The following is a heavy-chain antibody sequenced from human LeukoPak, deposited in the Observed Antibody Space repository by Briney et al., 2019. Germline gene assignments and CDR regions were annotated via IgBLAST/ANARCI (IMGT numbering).Heavy chain of an antibody. Sequence: SETLSLTCTVSGYSISSGYYWGWIRQPPGKGLEWIGSFYHSGSTYYNPSLKSRVTISVDTSKNQFSLKLSSVTAADTAVYYCALVGRDGYNSWGQGTLVTVSS. CDR2: FYHSGST. V-gene: IGHV4-38-2*02. CDR3: ALVGRDGYNS. J-gene: IGHJ4*02. D-gene: IGHD5-24*01. CDR1: GYSISSGYY.